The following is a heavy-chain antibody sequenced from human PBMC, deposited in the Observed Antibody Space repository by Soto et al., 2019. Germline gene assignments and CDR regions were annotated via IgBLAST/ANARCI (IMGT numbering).Heavy chain of an antibody. D-gene: IGHD2-2*02. CDR3: AVGIAGAIDAFDI. V-gene: IGHV5-51*01. Sequence: LGESLKISCKGSGYSFTSYWIGWVRQMPGKGLEWMGIIYPGDSDTRYSPSFQGQVTISADKSISTAYLQWSGLKASDTAMYYCAVGIAGAIDAFDIWGQGTMVTVSS. J-gene: IGHJ3*02. CDR1: GYSFTSYW. CDR2: IYPGDSDT.